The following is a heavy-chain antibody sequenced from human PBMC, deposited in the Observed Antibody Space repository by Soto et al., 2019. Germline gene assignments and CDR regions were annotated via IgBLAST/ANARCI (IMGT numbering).Heavy chain of an antibody. CDR3: ATPLVYCSSTSCYGRLRWKDATDY. V-gene: IGHV3-21*01. Sequence: PGGSLRLSCAASGFTFSSYSMNWVRQAPGKGLEWVSSISSSSSYIYYADSVKGRFTISRDNAKNSLYLQMNSLRAEDTAVYYCATPLVYCSSTSCYGRLRWKDATDYWGQGTLVTVSS. J-gene: IGHJ4*02. CDR1: GFTFSSYS. D-gene: IGHD2-2*01. CDR2: ISSSSSYI.